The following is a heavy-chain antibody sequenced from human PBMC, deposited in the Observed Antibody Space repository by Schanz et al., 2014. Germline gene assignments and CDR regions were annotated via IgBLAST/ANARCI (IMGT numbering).Heavy chain of an antibody. V-gene: IGHV3-11*04. Sequence: QVQLVESGGGLVKPGGSLRLSCAASGFIFNDYYMNWIRQAPGKGLEWLSYISRDGTTSYYADSVKGRFTISRDNSENTLFLEMNSLRLEDTAVYYCARDDGGGYNQIDYWGQGALVIVS. CDR1: GFIFNDYY. CDR3: ARDDGGGYNQIDY. D-gene: IGHD5-12*01. J-gene: IGHJ4*02. CDR2: ISRDGTTS.